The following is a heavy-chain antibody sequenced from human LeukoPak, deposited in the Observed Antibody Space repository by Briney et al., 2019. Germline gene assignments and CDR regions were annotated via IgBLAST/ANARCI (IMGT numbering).Heavy chain of an antibody. J-gene: IGHJ6*03. D-gene: IGHD6-6*01. CDR2: IYTSGST. V-gene: IGHV4-61*02. CDR3: ARDSSIAARYYYYYYMDV. Sequence: PSETLSLTCTVSGGSISSGSYYWSWIRQPAGKGLEWIGRIYTSGSTNYNPSLESRVTISVDTSKNQFSLKLSSVTAADTAVYYCARDSSIAARYYYYYYMDVWGKGTTVTVSS. CDR1: GGSISSGSYY.